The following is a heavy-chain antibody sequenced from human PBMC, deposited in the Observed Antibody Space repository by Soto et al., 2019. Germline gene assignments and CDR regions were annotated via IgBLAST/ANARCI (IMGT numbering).Heavy chain of an antibody. CDR3: ARGLQNALTGLFNP. CDR2: IIPLFGTP. CDR1: GGTFTKYA. J-gene: IGHJ5*02. Sequence: QVQLVQSGAEVRKPGASVKVSCQASGGTFTKYAISWVRQAPGQGLEWMVGIIPLFGTPNYAPKFQDRVTINAAESTKTAYLELSSLRSEDTAVYYCARGLQNALTGLFNPWGQGTRVTVSS. V-gene: IGHV1-69*01.